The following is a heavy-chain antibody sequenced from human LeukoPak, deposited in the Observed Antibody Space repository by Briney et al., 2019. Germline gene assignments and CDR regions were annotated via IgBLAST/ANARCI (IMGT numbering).Heavy chain of an antibody. CDR2: INHSGST. D-gene: IGHD3-22*01. Sequence: PSETLSLTCAVYGGSFSGYYWSWIRQPPGKGQEWIGEINHSGSTNYNPSLKSRVTISVDTSKNQFSLKLSSVTAADTAVYYCARGTRPHYYDSSGFGWFDPWGQGTLVTVSS. J-gene: IGHJ5*02. CDR3: ARGTRPHYYDSSGFGWFDP. CDR1: GGSFSGYY. V-gene: IGHV4-34*01.